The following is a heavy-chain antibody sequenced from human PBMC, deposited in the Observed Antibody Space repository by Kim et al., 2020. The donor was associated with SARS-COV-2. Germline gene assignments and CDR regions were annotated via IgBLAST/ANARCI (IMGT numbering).Heavy chain of an antibody. Sequence: GGSLRLSCAASGFTFASYAMTWVRQAPGKGLEWLSAISGSGDSTFYADSVKGRFTISRENSKNTLDTQMNSLTAEDTAVDYCAKECDEPYGDYVDYWGQG. V-gene: IGHV3-23*01. D-gene: IGHD4-17*01. CDR1: GFTFASYA. CDR2: ISGSGDST. CDR3: AKECDEPYGDYVDY. J-gene: IGHJ4*01.